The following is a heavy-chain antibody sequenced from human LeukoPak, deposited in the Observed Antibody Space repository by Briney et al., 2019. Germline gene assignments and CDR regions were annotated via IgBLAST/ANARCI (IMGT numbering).Heavy chain of an antibody. CDR1: GFKFSSYW. V-gene: IGHV3-74*01. CDR3: ARRVYNSGWYIDY. CDR2: INTNGDSA. J-gene: IGHJ4*02. D-gene: IGHD6-19*01. Sequence: GGSLRLSCAVSGFKFSSYWMNWVRQVPGKGLMWVAHINTNGDSANYADSVKGRFTISRDNAKNSLYLQMNSLRAEDTAVYYCARRVYNSGWYIDYWGQGTLVTVSS.